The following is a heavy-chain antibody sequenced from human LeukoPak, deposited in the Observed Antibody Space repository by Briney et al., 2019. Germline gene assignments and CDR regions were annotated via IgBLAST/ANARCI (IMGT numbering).Heavy chain of an antibody. Sequence: SETLSLTCAVYGGSFSGYYWSWIRQPPGKGLEWIGEINHSGSTNYNPSLKSRVTISVDTSKNQFSLKLSSVTAADTAVYYCARGADVDIVVVPAALTRSGYAYWGQGTLVTVSS. CDR1: GGSFSGYY. CDR3: ARGADVDIVVVPAALTRSGYAY. D-gene: IGHD2-2*03. J-gene: IGHJ4*02. CDR2: INHSGST. V-gene: IGHV4-34*01.